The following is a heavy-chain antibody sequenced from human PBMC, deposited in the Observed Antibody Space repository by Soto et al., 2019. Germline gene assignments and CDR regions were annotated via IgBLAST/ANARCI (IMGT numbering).Heavy chain of an antibody. V-gene: IGHV3-30*18. CDR1: GFIFSSYG. J-gene: IGHJ4*02. CDR3: AKQVHCGGGSCSWSEGFDY. D-gene: IGHD2-15*01. Sequence: QVQLVESGGGVVQPGRSLRLSCAASGFIFSSYGMHWVRQAPGKGLEWVAVISYEGSHTYYADSVKGRFTITSDNYKNTLYLQMNSLRPEDTAVYYCAKQVHCGGGSCSWSEGFDYWGQGTLLTVSS. CDR2: ISYEGSHT.